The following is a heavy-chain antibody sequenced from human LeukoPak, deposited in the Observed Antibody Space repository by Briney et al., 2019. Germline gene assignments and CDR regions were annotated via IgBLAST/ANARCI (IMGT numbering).Heavy chain of an antibody. D-gene: IGHD3-10*02. CDR1: GFIFSDYY. J-gene: IGHJ6*04. CDR2: ICDSGSNI. Sequence: GGSLRLSCAASGFIFSDYYMGWIRQAPGRGLEWVSYICDSGSNIYYTDSVKGRFTMSRDNAKESLYLQMNSLRAEDTAVYYCAELGITMIGGVWGKGTTVTISS. V-gene: IGHV3-11*04. CDR3: AELGITMIGGV.